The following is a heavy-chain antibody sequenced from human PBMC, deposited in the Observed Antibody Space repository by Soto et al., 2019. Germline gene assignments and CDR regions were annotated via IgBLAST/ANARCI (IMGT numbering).Heavy chain of an antibody. D-gene: IGHD2-2*01. J-gene: IGHJ5*02. V-gene: IGHV3-23*01. Sequence: GGSLRLSCAASVFTFISYAMSWVRQPPGKGLEWVSAISGSGATTYYADSVKGRFTISRDNSKNTLYLQMNSLRVDDTAVYYCAKDMRFDPWGQGTLVTVSS. CDR1: VFTFISYA. CDR3: AKDMRFDP. CDR2: ISGSGATT.